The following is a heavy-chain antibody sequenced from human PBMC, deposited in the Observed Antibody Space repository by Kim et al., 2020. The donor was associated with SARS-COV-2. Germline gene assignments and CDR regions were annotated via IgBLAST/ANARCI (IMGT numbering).Heavy chain of an antibody. J-gene: IGHJ4*02. V-gene: IGHV1-3*01. CDR3: ARSASSSWYDY. D-gene: IGHD6-13*01. CDR2: T. Sequence: TKYSQKFQGRVTITRDTSASTAYMELSSLRSEDTAVYYCARSASSSWYDYWGQGTLVTVSS.